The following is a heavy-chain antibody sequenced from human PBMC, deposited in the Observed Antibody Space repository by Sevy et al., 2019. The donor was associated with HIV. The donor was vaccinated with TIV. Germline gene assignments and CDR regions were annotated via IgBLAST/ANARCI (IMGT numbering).Heavy chain of an antibody. J-gene: IGHJ4*02. CDR3: ARAEGGLRLGELSSYYFDY. Sequence: GGSLRLSCAASGFTFSGYSMNWVRQAPGKGLEWVSSISSSSTYIYYVDSVKGRFTISRDNAKNSLFLQMNRLRAEDTAVYYCARAEGGLRLGELSSYYFDYWAQGTLVPVSS. CDR1: GFTFSGYS. CDR2: ISSSSTYI. D-gene: IGHD3-16*02. V-gene: IGHV3-21*01.